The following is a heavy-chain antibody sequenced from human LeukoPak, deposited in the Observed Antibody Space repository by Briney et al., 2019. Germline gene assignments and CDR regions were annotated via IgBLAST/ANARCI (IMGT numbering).Heavy chain of an antibody. V-gene: IGHV4-34*01. D-gene: IGHD1-26*01. J-gene: IGHJ5*02. Sequence: PSETLSLTCAVYGGSFSGYYWSWIRQPPGKGLEWIGEINHSGSTNYNPSLKSRVTISVDTSKNQFSLKLSSVTAADTAVYYCARGMGATTWFDPWGQGTLVNVSS. CDR1: GGSFSGYY. CDR2: INHSGST. CDR3: ARGMGATTWFDP.